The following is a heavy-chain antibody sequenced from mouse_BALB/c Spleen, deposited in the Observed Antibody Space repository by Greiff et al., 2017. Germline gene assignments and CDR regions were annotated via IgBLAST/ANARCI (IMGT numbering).Heavy chain of an antibody. CDR2: ISYSGST. CDR3: ARSGNYPFYAMDY. Sequence: EVKLMESGPGLVKPSQSLSLTCTVTGYSITSDYAWNWIRQVPGNKLEWMGYISYSGSTSYNPSLKSRISITRDTSKNQFFLQLNSVTTEDTATYYCARSGNYPFYAMDYWGQGTSVTVSS. V-gene: IGHV3-2*02. J-gene: IGHJ4*01. D-gene: IGHD2-1*01. CDR1: GYSITSDYA.